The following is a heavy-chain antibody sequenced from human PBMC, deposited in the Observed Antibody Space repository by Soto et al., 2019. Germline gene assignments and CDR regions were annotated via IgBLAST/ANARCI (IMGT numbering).Heavy chain of an antibody. Sequence: GGSLRLSCSASGFNFNSYTMNWVRQAPGKGLEWVSSISRFSDNIYYADSVKGRFAISRANAENSVYLQMNSLRAEDTAVYYCARVGHYFGEFDYFDYWGQGTPVTVSS. CDR2: ISRFSDNI. CDR3: ARVGHYFGEFDYFDY. D-gene: IGHD3-10*01. CDR1: GFNFNSYT. V-gene: IGHV3-21*06. J-gene: IGHJ4*02.